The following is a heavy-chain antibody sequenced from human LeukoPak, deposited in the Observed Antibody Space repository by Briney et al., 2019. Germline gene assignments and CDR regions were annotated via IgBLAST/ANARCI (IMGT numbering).Heavy chain of an antibody. CDR2: INHSGST. Sequence: PSETLSLTCAVYGGSFSGYYWSWIRQPPGKGLEWIGEINHSGSTNYNPSLKSRVTISVDTSKNQFSLKLSSVTAADTAAYYCASFSGCSSTSCYTAEYFQHWGQGTLVTVSS. CDR3: ASFSGCSSTSCYTAEYFQH. V-gene: IGHV4-34*01. J-gene: IGHJ1*01. D-gene: IGHD2-2*02. CDR1: GGSFSGYY.